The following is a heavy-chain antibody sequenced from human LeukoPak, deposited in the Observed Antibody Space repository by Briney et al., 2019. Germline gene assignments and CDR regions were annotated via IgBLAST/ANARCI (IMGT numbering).Heavy chain of an antibody. V-gene: IGHV4-59*08. D-gene: IGHD3-22*01. CDR3: ARASGYSGALFDY. CDR2: IYYSGST. Sequence: PSETLSLTCTVSGGSISSYYWSWIRQPPGKGLEWIGYIYYSGSTNYNPSLKSRVTISVDTSKNQFSLKLSSVTAADTAVYYCARASGYSGALFDYWGQGTLVTVSS. CDR1: GGSISSYY. J-gene: IGHJ4*02.